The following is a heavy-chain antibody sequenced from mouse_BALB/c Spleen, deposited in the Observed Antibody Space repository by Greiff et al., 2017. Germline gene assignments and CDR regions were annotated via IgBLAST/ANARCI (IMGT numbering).Heavy chain of an antibody. CDR2: INPYNDGT. D-gene: IGHD1-1*01. V-gene: IGHV1S29*02. CDR1: GYTFTDYN. CDR3: ARDYYGSTYAMDY. Sequence: VQLKQSGPELVKPGASVKISCKASGYTFTDYNMHWVKQSHGKSLEWIGYINPYNDGTKYNEKFKGKATLTSDKSSSTAYMELSSLTSEDSAVYYCARDYYGSTYAMDYWGQGTSVTVSS. J-gene: IGHJ4*01.